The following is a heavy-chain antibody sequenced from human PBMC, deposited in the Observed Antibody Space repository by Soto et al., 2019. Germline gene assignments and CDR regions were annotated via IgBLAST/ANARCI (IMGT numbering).Heavy chain of an antibody. J-gene: IGHJ4*02. CDR1: GYTFTSYA. CDR2: INAGNGNT. V-gene: IGHV1-3*01. CDR3: ARDFYDILTGYYLSDY. D-gene: IGHD3-9*01. Sequence: QVQLVQSGAEVKKPGASVKVSCKASGYTFTSYAMHWVRQAPGQRLEWMGWINAGNGNTKYSQKFQGRVTITRDTFGSNGYMELSSLRSEDTAGYFCARDFYDILTGYYLSDYWGQGTLVTVSS.